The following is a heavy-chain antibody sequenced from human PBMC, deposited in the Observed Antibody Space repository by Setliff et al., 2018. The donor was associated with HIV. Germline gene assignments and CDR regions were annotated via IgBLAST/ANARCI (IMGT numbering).Heavy chain of an antibody. Sequence: ASVKVSCKASGYTFSDYYIHWLRQAPRKGLEWMGRFDPEDGETIYAEKLQDRVTISVDRSRNTVYMELSSLRTEDTAVYFCANGADVGGYSGYDFNYWGQGTLVTVSS. CDR2: FDPEDGET. CDR3: ANGADVGGYSGYDFNY. CDR1: GYTFSDYY. V-gene: IGHV1-69-2*01. D-gene: IGHD5-12*01. J-gene: IGHJ4*02.